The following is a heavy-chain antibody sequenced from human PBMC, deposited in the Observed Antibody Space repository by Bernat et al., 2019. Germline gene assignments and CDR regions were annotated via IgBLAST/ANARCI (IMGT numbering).Heavy chain of an antibody. Sequence: QVQLVESGGGVVQPGRSLRLSCAASGFSFSSYAMHWVRQAPGKGPEWVALISYDGSNKYYADSVKGRFTISRDNSKNTLYLQMNSLRPEDTAVYYCAREGPMGSSAYVGGNWFDPWGQGTLVTVSS. CDR1: GFSFSSYA. D-gene: IGHD6-13*01. V-gene: IGHV3-30-3*01. CDR3: AREGPMGSSAYVGGNWFDP. J-gene: IGHJ5*02. CDR2: ISYDGSNK.